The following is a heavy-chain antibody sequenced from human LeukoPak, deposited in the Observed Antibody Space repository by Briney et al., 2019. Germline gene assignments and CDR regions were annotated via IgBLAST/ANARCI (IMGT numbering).Heavy chain of an antibody. Sequence: GGSLRLSCAASGFTFSSYAMSWVRQAPGKGLEWVSAISGSGGSTYYADSVKGRFTISRDNSKNTLDLQMNSLRAEDTAVYYCAHPGYCSGGSCYDYWGQGTLVTVSS. CDR2: ISGSGGST. V-gene: IGHV3-23*01. CDR1: GFTFSSYA. CDR3: AHPGYCSGGSCYDY. D-gene: IGHD2-15*01. J-gene: IGHJ4*02.